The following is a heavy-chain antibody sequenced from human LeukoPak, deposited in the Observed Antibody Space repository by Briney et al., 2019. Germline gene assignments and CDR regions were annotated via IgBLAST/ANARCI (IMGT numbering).Heavy chain of an antibody. J-gene: IGHJ4*02. V-gene: IGHV3-48*01. Sequence: GGSLRLSCAASGFTFSSYSMNWVRQAPGKGLEWVSYISISGNMIYYADSVKGRFTISRDNSKNTLFLQMNSLRAEDTAVYYCARDPGRDGYNLPFDYWGQGTLVTVSS. D-gene: IGHD5-24*01. CDR2: ISISGNMI. CDR3: ARDPGRDGYNLPFDY. CDR1: GFTFSSYS.